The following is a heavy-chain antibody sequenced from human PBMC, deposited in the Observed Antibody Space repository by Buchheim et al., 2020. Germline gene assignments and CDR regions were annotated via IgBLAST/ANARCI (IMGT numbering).Heavy chain of an antibody. Sequence: EVQLVESGGGLVKPGGSLRLSCAASGFTFSNAWMSWVRQAPGKGLEWVGRIKSKTDGGTTDYSAPGRGRFTMAKDDSKNTLHLQMSRLNTGDTAVYYCTTERSWRLGELGDYWGQGNL. CDR2: IKSKTDGGTT. CDR1: GFTFSNAW. J-gene: IGHJ4*02. CDR3: TTERSWRLGELGDY. D-gene: IGHD3-16*01. V-gene: IGHV3-15*01.